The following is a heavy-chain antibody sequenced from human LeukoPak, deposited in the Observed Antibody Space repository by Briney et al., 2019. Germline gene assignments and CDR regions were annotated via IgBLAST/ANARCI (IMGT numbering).Heavy chain of an antibody. D-gene: IGHD3-10*01. J-gene: IGHJ4*02. CDR1: GFTFSSYA. CDR3: AKKALWFGVFFDY. V-gene: IGHV3-23*01. CDR2: ISGSGGST. Sequence: GGSLRLSCVASGFTFSSYAVSWVRQAPGKGLEWVSAISGSGGSTYYADSVKGRFTISRDNSKNTLYLQMNSLRAEDTAVYYCAKKALWFGVFFDYWGQGTLVTVSS.